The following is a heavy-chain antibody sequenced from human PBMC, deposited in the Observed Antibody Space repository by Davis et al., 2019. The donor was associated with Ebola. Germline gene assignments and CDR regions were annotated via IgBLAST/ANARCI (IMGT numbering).Heavy chain of an antibody. D-gene: IGHD3-10*01. V-gene: IGHV3-48*04. CDR2: ISSSGSTI. CDR3: AREASITMVRGVLYYYYGMDV. Sequence: GGSLRLSCAASGFTFSAYSMNWVRQAPGKGLEWVSYISSSGSTIYYADSVKGRFTISRDNAKNSLYLQMNSLRAEDTAVYYCAREASITMVRGVLYYYYGMDVWGKGTTVTVSS. CDR1: GFTFSAYS. J-gene: IGHJ6*04.